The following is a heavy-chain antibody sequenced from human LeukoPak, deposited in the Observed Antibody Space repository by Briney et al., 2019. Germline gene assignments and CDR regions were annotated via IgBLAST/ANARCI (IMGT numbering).Heavy chain of an antibody. V-gene: IGHV3-9*03. CDR3: AKSRTSSSWGYFDY. CDR2: ISWNSGSI. J-gene: IGHJ4*02. CDR1: GFTFDDYA. D-gene: IGHD6-6*01. Sequence: PGGSLRLSXAASGFTFDDYAMHWVRQAPGKGLEWVSGISWNSGSIGYADSVKGRFTISRDNAKNSLYLQMNSLRAEDMALYYCAKSRTSSSWGYFDYWGQGTLVTVSS.